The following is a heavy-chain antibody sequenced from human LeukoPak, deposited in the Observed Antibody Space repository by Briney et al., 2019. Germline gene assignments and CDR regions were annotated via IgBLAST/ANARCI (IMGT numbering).Heavy chain of an antibody. CDR3: ARGDFSSGWYLDY. J-gene: IGHJ4*02. CDR1: GYTFTGYY. CDR2: INPNSGGT. V-gene: IGHV1-2*02. D-gene: IGHD6-19*01. Sequence: VKVSCKASGYTFTGYYMHWVRQAPGQGLEWMGWINPNSGGTNYAQKFQGRVTMTRDTSISTAYMELSRLRSDDTAVYYCARGDFSSGWYLDYWGQGTLVTVSS.